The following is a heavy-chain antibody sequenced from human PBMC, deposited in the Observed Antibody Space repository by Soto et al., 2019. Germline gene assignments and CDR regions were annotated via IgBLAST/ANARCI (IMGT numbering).Heavy chain of an antibody. D-gene: IGHD3-16*02. CDR2: ISGSGGST. V-gene: IGHV3-23*01. CDR3: AKGISLELSLSAIAN. CDR1: GFTFSNYV. J-gene: IGHJ4*02. Sequence: EVQLLDFGGDLVQPGGTLRLSCAASGFTFSNYVMSWVRQAPGKGLEWVSAISGSGGSTYSADSVKGRFIISRDNSKNPFYLQMDSLRAEDTAVYYCAKGISLELSLSAIANWGQGTLVTVSS.